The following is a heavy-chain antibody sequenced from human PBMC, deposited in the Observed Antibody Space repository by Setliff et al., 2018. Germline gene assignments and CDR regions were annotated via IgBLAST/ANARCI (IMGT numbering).Heavy chain of an antibody. CDR1: GGSISSQD. CDR3: AKGSCSGGSCYFKAQEFDY. V-gene: IGHV4-59*11. D-gene: IGHD2-15*01. Sequence: LSLTCTVSGGSISSQDWSWIRQPPGKGLEWIGYVYSSGITNYNPSLKSRVTMSVDTSKNQFSLKLSSVTAADTAVYYCAKGSCSGGSCYFKAQEFDYWGQGTLVTV. CDR2: VYSSGIT. J-gene: IGHJ4*02.